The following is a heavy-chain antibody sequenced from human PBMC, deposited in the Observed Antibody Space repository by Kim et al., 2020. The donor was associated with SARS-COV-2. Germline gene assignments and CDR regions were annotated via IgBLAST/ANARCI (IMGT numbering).Heavy chain of an antibody. Sequence: YAASVKSRITINPDTSKNQFSLQLNSVTPEDTAVYYCVRGVGYQLRALDVWGQGTTVTVSS. V-gene: IGHV6-1*01. CDR3: VRGVGYQLRALDV. D-gene: IGHD2-2*01. J-gene: IGHJ6*02.